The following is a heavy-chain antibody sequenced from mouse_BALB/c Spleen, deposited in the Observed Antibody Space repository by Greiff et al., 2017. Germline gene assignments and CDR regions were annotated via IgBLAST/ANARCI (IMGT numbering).Heavy chain of an antibody. D-gene: IGHD2-4*01. CDR3: GRRGITTRYFDV. CDR1: GYTFTSYV. Sequence: VQLKQSGPELVKPGASVKMSCKASGYTFTSYVMHWVKQKPGQGLEWIGYINPYNDGTKYNEKFKGKATLTADKSSSTAYMELSSLTSEDSAVYYCGRRGITTRYFDVWGAGTTVTVSS. J-gene: IGHJ1*01. V-gene: IGHV1-14*01. CDR2: INPYNDGT.